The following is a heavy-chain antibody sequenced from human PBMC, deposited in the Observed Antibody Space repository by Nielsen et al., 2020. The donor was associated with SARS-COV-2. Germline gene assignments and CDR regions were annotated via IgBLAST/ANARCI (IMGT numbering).Heavy chain of an antibody. D-gene: IGHD2-8*01. J-gene: IGHJ4*02. V-gene: IGHV3-48*04. Sequence: GGSLRLSCAASGFTFSSYSMNWVRQAPGKGLECVSYISSSGSTIYYADSVKGRFTISRDNAKNSLYLQMNSLRAEDTAVYYCARDPLYRGQAFDYWGQGTLVTVSS. CDR1: GFTFSSYS. CDR2: ISSSGSTI. CDR3: ARDPLYRGQAFDY.